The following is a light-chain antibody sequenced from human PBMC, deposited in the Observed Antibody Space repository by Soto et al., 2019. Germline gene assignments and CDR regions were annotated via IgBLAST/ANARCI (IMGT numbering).Light chain of an antibody. V-gene: IGLV1-44*01. Sequence: QAVVTQPPSASGTPGQRVTISCSGRSSDIGSNTVNWYQQLPGTAPTLLIYRDNHRPSGIPDRFSGSKSGTSASLDISGLQSGDEADYYCTAWDGSLNVRLFGGGTKLTVL. J-gene: IGLJ3*02. CDR3: TAWDGSLNVRL. CDR1: SSDIGSNT. CDR2: RDN.